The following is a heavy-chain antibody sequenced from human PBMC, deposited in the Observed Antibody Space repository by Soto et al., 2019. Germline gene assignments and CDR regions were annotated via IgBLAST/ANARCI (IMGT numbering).Heavy chain of an antibody. CDR1: GGSISSYY. V-gene: IGHV4-59*08. CDR2: IYYSGST. D-gene: IGHD4-17*01. Sequence: QVQLQESGPGLVKPSETLSLTCTVSGGSISSYYWSWIRQPPVKGLEWIGYIYYSGSTNYNPSLKSRVTISVDTSKNQFSLKLSSLTAADTAVYYCARQYGWFDPWGQGTLVTVSS. CDR3: ARQYGWFDP. J-gene: IGHJ5*02.